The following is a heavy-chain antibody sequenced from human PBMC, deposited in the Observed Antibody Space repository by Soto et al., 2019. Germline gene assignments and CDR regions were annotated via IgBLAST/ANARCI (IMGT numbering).Heavy chain of an antibody. CDR3: ARRREGYYYGLDV. CDR2: INSDGSST. Sequence: EERLVESGGGSVQHGGSLRLSCAASRFTFSSYWMYWVRQAPGKGLVWVSRINSDGSSTRYADSVKGRFSISRDNSKSTLYLQMNTLRAEDTAVYYCARRREGYYYGLDVWGQGTTVTVSS. CDR1: RFTFSSYW. V-gene: IGHV3-74*01. D-gene: IGHD1-26*01. J-gene: IGHJ6*02.